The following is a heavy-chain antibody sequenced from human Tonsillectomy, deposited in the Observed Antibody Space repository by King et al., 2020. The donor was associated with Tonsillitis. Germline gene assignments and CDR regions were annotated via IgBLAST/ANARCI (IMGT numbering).Heavy chain of an antibody. CDR1: GFIFSSYA. D-gene: IGHD3-10*01. Sequence: VQLVESGGGVVQPGRSLRLSCAASGFIFSSYAMHWVRQAPGKGLEWVGSISHDGSNNFYAYSVKGRFTISRDNAKNTLYLQVISLRPDDTAVCYCARDLGFGEIWGQGTLVTVSS. CDR2: ISHDGSNN. V-gene: IGHV3-30-3*01. J-gene: IGHJ4*02. CDR3: ARDLGFGEI.